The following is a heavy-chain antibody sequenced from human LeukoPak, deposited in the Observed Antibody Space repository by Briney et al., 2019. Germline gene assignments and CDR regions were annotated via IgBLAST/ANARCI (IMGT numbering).Heavy chain of an antibody. CDR1: GYTFTSYY. D-gene: IGHD6-19*01. CDR2: INPSGGST. CDR3: ARDSSGWYLFDY. V-gene: IGHV1-46*01. Sequence: ASVKVSCKASGYTFTSYYMHWVRQAPGQGLEWMGIINPSGGSTSYAQKFQGRVTMPRDTSTSTVYMELSSLRSEDTAVYYCARDSSGWYLFDYWGQGTLVTVSS. J-gene: IGHJ4*02.